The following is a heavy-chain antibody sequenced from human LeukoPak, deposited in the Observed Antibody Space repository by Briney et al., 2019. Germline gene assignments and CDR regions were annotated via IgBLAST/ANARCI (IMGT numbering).Heavy chain of an antibody. CDR3: AKTGTPWNYFDY. Sequence: QPGGSLRLSCAASGFTFSSYAMSWVRQAPGEGLEWVSAISGSGGSTYYADSVKGRFTISRDNSKNTLYLQMNSLRAEDTAVYYCAKTGTPWNYFDYWGQGTLVTVSS. J-gene: IGHJ4*02. CDR1: GFTFSSYA. CDR2: ISGSGGST. V-gene: IGHV3-23*01. D-gene: IGHD6-13*01.